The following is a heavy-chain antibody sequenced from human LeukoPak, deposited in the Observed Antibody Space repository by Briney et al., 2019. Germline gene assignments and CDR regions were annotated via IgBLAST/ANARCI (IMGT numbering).Heavy chain of an antibody. J-gene: IGHJ4*02. V-gene: IGHV3-74*03. CDR3: ARARNYYDFPDY. CDR2: IISDGGST. CDR1: GFTFSGYW. D-gene: IGHD3-22*01. Sequence: QPGESLRLSCAASGFTFSGYWMHWVRQAPGQGLVWVSRIISDGGSTVYADSVKGRFTISRDNAKNTLYLQMNSLRVEDTAVYYCARARNYYDFPDYWGQGTLVTVSS.